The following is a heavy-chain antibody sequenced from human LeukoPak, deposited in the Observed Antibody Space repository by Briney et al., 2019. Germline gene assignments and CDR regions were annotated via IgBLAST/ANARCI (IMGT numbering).Heavy chain of an antibody. CDR1: GYSFTNYW. CDR2: IYPDDSET. CDR3: ARRYYYHGMDV. Sequence: GESLKISCKGSGYSFTNYWIAWARQMPGKGLERMGIIYPDDSETRYSPSFQGQVTISADESLSTAYLQWSSLKASDTAMYYCARRYYYHGMDVWGQGTTVTVSS. V-gene: IGHV5-51*01. J-gene: IGHJ6*02.